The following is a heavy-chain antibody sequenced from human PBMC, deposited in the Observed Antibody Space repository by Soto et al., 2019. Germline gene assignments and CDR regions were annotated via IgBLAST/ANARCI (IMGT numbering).Heavy chain of an antibody. CDR3: ARGYSSSWVYYYYGMDV. V-gene: IGHV6-1*01. CDR1: GDSVSSNSAA. Sequence: AISGDSVSSNSAAWNWIRQSPSRGLEWLGRTYYRSKWYNDYAVSVKSRITINPDTSKNQFSLQLNSVTPEDTAVYYCARGYSSSWVYYYYGMDVWGQGTTVTVSS. J-gene: IGHJ6*02. D-gene: IGHD6-13*01. CDR2: TYYRSKWYN.